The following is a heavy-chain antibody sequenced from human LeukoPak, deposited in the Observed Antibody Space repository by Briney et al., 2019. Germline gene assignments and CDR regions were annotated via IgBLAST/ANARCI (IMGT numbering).Heavy chain of an antibody. V-gene: IGHV4-61*02. D-gene: IGHD6-13*01. J-gene: IGHJ4*02. CDR1: GGSISSGGYY. CDR3: ARAVVSSSWFFDY. CDR2: IYTSGST. Sequence: PPQTLSLTCTVSGGSISSGGYYWSWIRQPAGKGLEWIGRIYTSGSTNYNPSLKSRVTMSVDTSKNQFSLKLSSVTAADTAVYYCARAVVSSSWFFDYWGQGTLVTVSS.